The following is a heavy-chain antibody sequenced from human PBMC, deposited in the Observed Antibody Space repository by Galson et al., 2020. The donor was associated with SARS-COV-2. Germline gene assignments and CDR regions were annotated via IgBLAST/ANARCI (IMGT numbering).Heavy chain of an antibody. Sequence: SVKVSCKASGGTLINHAFSWVRQAPGQRLEWMAGISPALGTGDHAQKFQDRVTITADESASTVYMGLRSLRSDDTAVYYCAKTFYYGLGNYSFLDFWGQGTLVTVSS. V-gene: IGHV1-69*13. CDR2: ISPALGTG. J-gene: IGHJ4*02. CDR1: GGTLINHA. D-gene: IGHD3-10*01. CDR3: AKTFYYGLGNYSFLDF.